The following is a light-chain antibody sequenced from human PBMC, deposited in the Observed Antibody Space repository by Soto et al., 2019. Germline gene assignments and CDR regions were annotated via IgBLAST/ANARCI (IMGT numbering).Light chain of an antibody. V-gene: IGKV1-5*03. CDR1: QSISKW. CDR3: QHYDSARWT. J-gene: IGKJ1*01. Sequence: IQMNQSPSTLSASLGDRSTITCRASQSISKWLAWFQQKAGKAPKLLIYEASKLATGVPSRISVSVSGTECTLTISRLENEDFAVYYCQHYDSARWTFGLGTKVDIK. CDR2: EAS.